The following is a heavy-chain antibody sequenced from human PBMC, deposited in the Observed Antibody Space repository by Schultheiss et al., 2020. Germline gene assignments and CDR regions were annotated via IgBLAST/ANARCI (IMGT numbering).Heavy chain of an antibody. Sequence: GGSLRLSCAASGFTFSGSAMHCVRQASGKGLEWVGRIRSKANSYATAYAASVKGRFTISRDDSKNTAYLQMNSLKTEDTAVYYCTRSDYSSGWYGSDYWGKGTLVTVSS. CDR2: IRSKANSYAT. V-gene: IGHV3-73*01. CDR1: GFTFSGSA. CDR3: TRSDYSSGWYGSDY. D-gene: IGHD6-19*01. J-gene: IGHJ4*02.